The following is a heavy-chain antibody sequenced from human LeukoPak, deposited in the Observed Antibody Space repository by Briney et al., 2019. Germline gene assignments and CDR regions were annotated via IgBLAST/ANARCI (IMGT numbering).Heavy chain of an antibody. Sequence: SETLSLTCTVSGGSISSYYWSWIRQPPGKGLEWIGYIYYTGSTNYNPSLKSRVTVSIDTSKNQFSLTLSSVTAADTAVYYCARHVSASYSGYGSFDYWGQGTLVTVSS. CDR3: ARHVSASYSGYGSFDY. CDR1: GGSISSYY. D-gene: IGHD5-12*01. J-gene: IGHJ4*02. CDR2: IYYTGST. V-gene: IGHV4-59*08.